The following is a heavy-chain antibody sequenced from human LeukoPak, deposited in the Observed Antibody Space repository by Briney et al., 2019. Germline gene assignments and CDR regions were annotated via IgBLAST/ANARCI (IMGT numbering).Heavy chain of an antibody. V-gene: IGHV3-30-3*01. CDR2: ISHDGNNK. D-gene: IGHD1-14*01. CDR1: GFIFSNYD. Sequence: GGSLRLSCVASGFIFSNYDMYWVRQAPGKRLEWVARISHDGNNKYYADSEKGRVTISRDNSKNTLYLQMNSLRSEYTAVYFCARERPIIPERPSTYYGLDVWGQGTTVTVSS. CDR3: ARERPIIPERPSTYYGLDV. J-gene: IGHJ6*02.